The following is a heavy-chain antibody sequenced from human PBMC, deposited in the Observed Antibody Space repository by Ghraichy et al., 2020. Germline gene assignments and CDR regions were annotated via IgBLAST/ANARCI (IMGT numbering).Heavy chain of an antibody. V-gene: IGHV4-39*01. CDR2: IYYSGST. CDR1: GGSISSSSYY. J-gene: IGHJ5*02. CDR3: ARLGLHFDP. Sequence: SETLSLTCTVSGGSISSSSYYWGWIRQPPGKGLEWIGSIYYSGSTYYNPSLKSRVTISVDTSKNQFSLKLSSVTAADTAVYYCARLGLHFDPWGQGTLVTVSS. D-gene: IGHD4-11*01.